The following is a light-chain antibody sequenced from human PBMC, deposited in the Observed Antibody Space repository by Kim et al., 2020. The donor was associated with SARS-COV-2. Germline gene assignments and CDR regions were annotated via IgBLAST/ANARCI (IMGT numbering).Light chain of an antibody. V-gene: IGLV3-21*04. CDR3: QVWDSSGDHRV. CDR2: YDS. CDR1: NIGSKS. J-gene: IGLJ3*02. Sequence: SYELTQPPPVSVAPGKTARITCGGDNIGSKSVHWYQQKPGQAPVLVISYDSDRPSGIPERFSGSNSGNTATLTINRVEAGDEADYYCQVWDSSGDHRVFGGGTQLTVL.